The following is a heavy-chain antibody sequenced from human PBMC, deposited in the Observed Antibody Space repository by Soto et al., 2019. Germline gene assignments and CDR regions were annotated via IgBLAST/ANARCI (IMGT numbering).Heavy chain of an antibody. V-gene: IGHV1-3*01. Sequence: ASVRVSCKTYGYTFTMYGLHWVRQAPGQSLEWMGWIKGGNGNTKYSQKFQGRFTITRDTSASTAYMELINLRSEDTDVYHCAREDIRVDYYFDYWCQGTLFTVSS. J-gene: IGHJ4*02. CDR1: GYTFTMYG. CDR3: AREDIRVDYYFDY. CDR2: IKGGNGNT. D-gene: IGHD2-15*01.